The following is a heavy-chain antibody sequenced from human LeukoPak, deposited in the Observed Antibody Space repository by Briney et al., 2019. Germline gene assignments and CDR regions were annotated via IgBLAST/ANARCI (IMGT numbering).Heavy chain of an antibody. CDR1: AFTFSSYW. J-gene: IGHJ4*02. D-gene: IGHD5-18*01. Sequence: PGVSLRLSCAASAFTFSSYWMHWVRQAPGKWLVWVSRINSDGSSTSYADSVKGRFTISRDNAKNTLYLQMNSLRAEDTAVYYCARNGSYGKIDYWGQGTLVTVSS. V-gene: IGHV3-74*01. CDR3: ARNGSYGKIDY. CDR2: INSDGSST.